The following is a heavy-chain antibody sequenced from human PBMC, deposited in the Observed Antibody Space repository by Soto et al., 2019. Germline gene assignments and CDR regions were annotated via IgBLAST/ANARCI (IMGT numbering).Heavy chain of an antibody. CDR1: GGTFSRNT. Sequence: VASVKVSCKASGGTFSRNTISWVRQAPGQGLEWMGGIMPIFGSANYAQKFQGRVTITADENTRTVYMELSRPRSEDTAVYYCVRQFDSDTTGYYYAYWGQGTLVTVSS. CDR3: VRQFDSDTTGYYYAY. J-gene: IGHJ4*02. CDR2: IMPIFGSA. D-gene: IGHD3-22*01. V-gene: IGHV1-69*13.